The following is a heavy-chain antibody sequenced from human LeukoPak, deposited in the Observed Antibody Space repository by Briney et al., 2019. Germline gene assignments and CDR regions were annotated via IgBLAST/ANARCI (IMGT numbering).Heavy chain of an antibody. CDR3: SRENGAFSPFGY. Sequence: SGTLSLTCGVSGGSISNTNWWSWVRQPPGQGLEWIGEISLTGLTHYNPSLESRVTVSLDKSKNQLSLNLTSATAADTAVYYCSRENGAFSPFGYWGQGTLVTVLS. CDR1: GGSISNTNW. CDR2: ISLTGLT. J-gene: IGHJ4*02. V-gene: IGHV4-4*02. D-gene: IGHD2-8*01.